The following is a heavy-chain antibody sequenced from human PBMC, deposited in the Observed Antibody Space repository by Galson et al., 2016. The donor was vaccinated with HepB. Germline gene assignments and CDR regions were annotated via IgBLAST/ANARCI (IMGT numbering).Heavy chain of an antibody. J-gene: IGHJ6*02. D-gene: IGHD2-15*01. CDR2: IRHSGGRT. CDR3: AKLEGGLTYYGMDV. V-gene: IGHV3-23*01. CDR1: GFTFSSYA. Sequence: SLRLSCAASGFTFSSYAVTWVRQAPGKGLEWVSGIRHSGGRTYYADSVNGRFTISRDNSKNTLYLQMNSLRAEDTAVYYCAKLEGGLTYYGMDVWGHGTTVTVSS.